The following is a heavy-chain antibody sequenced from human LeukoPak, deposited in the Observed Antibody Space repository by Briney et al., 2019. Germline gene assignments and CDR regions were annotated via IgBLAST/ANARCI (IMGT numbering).Heavy chain of an antibody. D-gene: IGHD3-22*01. CDR1: GFSFSTQR. Sequence: GGSLRLSCVASGFSFSTQRVHWVRQAPGKGLVWVSYINIDERITGYADSVKGRFTISRDNSKNTLYLQMSSLGVEDTSVYYCAKGVGSSGYYYQNHFDCWGQGTLVTVSS. V-gene: IGHV3-74*01. CDR2: INIDERIT. CDR3: AKGVGSSGYYYQNHFDC. J-gene: IGHJ4*02.